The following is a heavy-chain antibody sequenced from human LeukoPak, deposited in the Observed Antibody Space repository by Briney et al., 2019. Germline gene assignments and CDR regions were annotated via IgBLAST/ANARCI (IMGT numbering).Heavy chain of an antibody. CDR2: IYYSGST. CDR1: GGSISSSSYY. CDR3: ARVLAAAGHIDY. V-gene: IGHV4-39*07. D-gene: IGHD6-13*01. Sequence: SETLSLTCTVSGGSISSSSYYWGWIRQPPGRGLEWIGSIYYSGSTYYNPSLKSRVTISVDTSKNQFSLKLSSVTAADTAVYYCARVLAAAGHIDYWGQGTLVTVSS. J-gene: IGHJ4*02.